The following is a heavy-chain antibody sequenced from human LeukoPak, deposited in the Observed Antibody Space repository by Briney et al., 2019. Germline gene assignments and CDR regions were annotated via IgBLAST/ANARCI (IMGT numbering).Heavy chain of an antibody. Sequence: ASVKVSCKASGYTFTGYYMHWVRQAPGQGLEWMGRINPNSGGTNYAQKFQGRVTMTKDTSISTGYMELSRLRSDDTAVYYCARAPLGYNWFDPWGQGTLVTVST. CDR3: ARAPLGYNWFDP. CDR1: GYTFTGYY. J-gene: IGHJ5*02. V-gene: IGHV1-2*06. D-gene: IGHD3-10*01. CDR2: INPNSGGT.